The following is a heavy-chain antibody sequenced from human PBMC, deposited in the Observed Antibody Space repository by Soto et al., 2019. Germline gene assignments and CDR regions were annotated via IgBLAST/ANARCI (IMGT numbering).Heavy chain of an antibody. CDR1: GFTFSSFS. Sequence: EVQLVESGGGLVQPGGSLRLSCVASGFTFSSFSMNWVRQSPGKGLEWVSYISTTSSTIHYADSVKGRFTISRDNAKNSLYLQMISLRDEDTAVYYCARDGATSGCFDYWCQGTLVTVSS. J-gene: IGHJ4*02. CDR3: ARDGATSGCFDY. CDR2: ISTTSSTI. D-gene: IGHD6-19*01. V-gene: IGHV3-48*02.